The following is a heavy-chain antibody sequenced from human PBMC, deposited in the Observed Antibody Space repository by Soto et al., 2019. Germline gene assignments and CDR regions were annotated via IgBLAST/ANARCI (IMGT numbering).Heavy chain of an antibody. J-gene: IGHJ1*01. CDR2: IIPIFGTA. V-gene: IGHV1-69*12. CDR3: ARGDCSGGSCSLQQ. CDR1: GGTFSSYA. Sequence: QVQLVQSGAAVKKPGSSVKVSCKASGGTFSSYAISWVRQAPGQGLEWMGGIIPIFGTANYAQKFQGRVTITADESTSSAYMELSSLRSEDTAGYYCARGDCSGGSCSLQQWGQGTLVTVSS. D-gene: IGHD2-15*01.